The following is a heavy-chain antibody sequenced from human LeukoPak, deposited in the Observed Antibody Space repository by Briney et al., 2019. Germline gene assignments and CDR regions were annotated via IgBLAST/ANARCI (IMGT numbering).Heavy chain of an antibody. J-gene: IGHJ4*02. CDR2: IGSSGSTI. CDR1: GFTFSDYY. D-gene: IGHD1-26*01. V-gene: IGHV3-11*04. Sequence: GGSLRLSCAASGFTFSDYYMSWIRQAPGKGLEWVSYIGSSGSTIYYVDSVKGRFTISRDNAKNSLYLQMNSLRAEDTAVYYCARDQINSSGNKPPFDYWGRGTLVTVSS. CDR3: ARDQINSSGNKPPFDY.